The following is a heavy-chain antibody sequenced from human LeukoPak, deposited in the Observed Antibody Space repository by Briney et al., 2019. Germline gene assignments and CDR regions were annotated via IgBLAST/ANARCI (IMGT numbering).Heavy chain of an antibody. J-gene: IGHJ4*02. CDR2: VFYSGTT. CDR1: GGSISSYY. CDR3: ARLDSGDYFFDY. D-gene: IGHD4-17*01. V-gene: IGHV4-39*01. Sequence: SQTLSLTCTVSGGSISSYYWGWIRHPPGKGLEWLGTVFYSGTTYYSPSLKSRVTISVDTSKNQLSLGLSSVTAADTAVYYCARLDSGDYFFDYWGQGTLVTVSS.